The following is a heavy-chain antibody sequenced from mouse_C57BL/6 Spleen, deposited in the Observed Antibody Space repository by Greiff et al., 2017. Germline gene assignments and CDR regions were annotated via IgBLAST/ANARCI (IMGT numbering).Heavy chain of an antibody. Sequence: QVQLQQSGPELVKPGASVKLSCKASGYTFTSYWMHWVKQRPGQGLEWIGEIDPSDSYTNYNQKFKGKSTLTVDKSSSTAYMQLSSLTSEDSAVYYCARSYGSSSRYFDVWGTGTTVTVSS. CDR3: ARSYGSSSRYFDV. D-gene: IGHD1-1*01. V-gene: IGHV1-69*01. J-gene: IGHJ1*03. CDR1: GYTFTSYW. CDR2: IDPSDSYT.